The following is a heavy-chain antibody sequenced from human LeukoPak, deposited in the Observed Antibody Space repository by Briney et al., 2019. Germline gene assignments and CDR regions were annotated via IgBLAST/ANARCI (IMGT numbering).Heavy chain of an antibody. CDR2: ISSSGSTI. V-gene: IGHV3-48*03. CDR1: GFTFSSYE. J-gene: IGHJ3*02. Sequence: PGGSLRLSCAASGFTFSSYEMNWVRQAPGKGLECVSYISSSGSTIYYADSVKGRFTISRDNAKNSLYLQMNSLRAEDTAVYYCARDLIGFGELLYGPDAFDIWGQGTMVTVSS. CDR3: ARDLIGFGELLYGPDAFDI. D-gene: IGHD3-10*01.